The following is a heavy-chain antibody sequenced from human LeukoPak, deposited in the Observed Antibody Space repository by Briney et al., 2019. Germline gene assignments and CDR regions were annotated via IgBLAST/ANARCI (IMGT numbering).Heavy chain of an antibody. V-gene: IGHV1-18*01. CDR1: GGTFSSYT. CDR2: ISIYNGDT. J-gene: IGHJ4*02. D-gene: IGHD2-21*02. Sequence: ASVKVSCKASGGTFSSYTISWVRQAPGQGLEWMGWISIYNGDTTYARALQGRVTMTTETSTSTVYMELRGLTYDDTAVYFCASNPRGDSWTFDYWGQGSLVTVSS. CDR3: ASNPRGDSWTFDY.